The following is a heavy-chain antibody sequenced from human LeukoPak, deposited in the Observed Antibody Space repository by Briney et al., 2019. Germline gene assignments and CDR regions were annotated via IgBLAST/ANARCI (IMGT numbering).Heavy chain of an antibody. CDR3: ARDMVLLWFGEPSGASDI. CDR2: IWYDGSNK. CDR1: GFTFSSYG. D-gene: IGHD3-10*01. V-gene: IGHV3-33*01. Sequence: GSLRLSCAASGFTFSSYGMHWVRQAPGKGLEWVAVIWYDGSNKYYADSVKGRFTISRDNSKNTLYLQMNSLRAEDTAVNYCARDMVLLWFGEPSGASDIWGQGTMVTVSS. J-gene: IGHJ3*02.